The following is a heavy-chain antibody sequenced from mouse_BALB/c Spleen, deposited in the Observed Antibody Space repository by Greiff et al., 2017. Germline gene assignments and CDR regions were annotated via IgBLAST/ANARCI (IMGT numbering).Heavy chain of an antibody. CDR2: IDPANGNT. Sequence: DVKLQESGAELVKPGASVKLSCTASGFNIKDTYMHWVKQRPEQGLEWIGRIDPANGNTKYDPKFQGKATITADTSSNTAYLQLSSLTSEDTAVYYCATGPFAYWGQGTLVTVSA. CDR3: ATGPFAY. V-gene: IGHV14-3*02. J-gene: IGHJ3*01. CDR1: GFNIKDTY.